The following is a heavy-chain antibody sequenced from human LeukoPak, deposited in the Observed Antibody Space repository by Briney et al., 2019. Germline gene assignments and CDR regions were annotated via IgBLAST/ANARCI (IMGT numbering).Heavy chain of an antibody. V-gene: IGHV3-21*01. J-gene: IGHJ3*02. CDR1: GFTFSSYS. Sequence: GGSLRLSCAASGFTFSSYSMNWVRQAPGKGLEWVSSISSSSSYIYYADSVKGRFTISRDNAKNSLYLQMNSLRAEDTAVYYCARDRIEWELLGAFDIWGRGTMVTVSS. D-gene: IGHD1-26*01. CDR2: ISSSSSYI. CDR3: ARDRIEWELLGAFDI.